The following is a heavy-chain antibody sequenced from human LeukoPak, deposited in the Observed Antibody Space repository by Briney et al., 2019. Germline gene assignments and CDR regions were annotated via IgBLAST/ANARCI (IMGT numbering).Heavy chain of an antibody. CDR2: IYYSGST. Sequence: SETLSLTCTVSGGSITRYYWSWIRQPPGKGLDWIGYIYYSGSTNYNPSLKSRVTMSLDTSKNQFALRLSSVTAADTAVYYCASHFYGSGRHLPGGGVNWFDPWGQGTLVTVSS. CDR3: ASHFYGSGRHLPGGGVNWFDP. D-gene: IGHD3-10*01. J-gene: IGHJ5*02. V-gene: IGHV4-59*01. CDR1: GGSITRYY.